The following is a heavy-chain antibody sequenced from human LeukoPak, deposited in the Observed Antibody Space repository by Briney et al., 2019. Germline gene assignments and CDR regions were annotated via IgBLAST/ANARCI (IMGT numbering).Heavy chain of an antibody. Sequence: GGSLRLSCAASGFIFSSYSMSWVRQAPGKGLEWISHVSSSSSNIYYADSVKGRFTISRDNAKNSLSLQMNSLRVEDTAVYYCARDIGISNSWPYFDYWGQGTLVTVSS. J-gene: IGHJ4*02. D-gene: IGHD6-13*01. CDR2: VSSSSSNI. V-gene: IGHV3-48*04. CDR1: GFIFSSYS. CDR3: ARDIGISNSWPYFDY.